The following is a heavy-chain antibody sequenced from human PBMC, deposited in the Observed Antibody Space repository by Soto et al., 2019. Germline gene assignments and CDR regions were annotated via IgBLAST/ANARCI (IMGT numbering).Heavy chain of an antibody. J-gene: IGHJ6*03. CDR1: GGSIGGSY. V-gene: IGHV4-59*01. D-gene: IGHD5-12*01. CDR2: ISYSGST. Sequence: NPSETLSLTCAVSGGSIGGSYWSWFRRPPGRERGWIGYISYSGSTNYTPSLKSRLTISVDTSTNQFSLNLSSATAAAPAQYYCVRDQIKRGSAGYYYYMDVWSKGNTLTVSS. CDR3: VRDQIKRGSAGYYYYMDV.